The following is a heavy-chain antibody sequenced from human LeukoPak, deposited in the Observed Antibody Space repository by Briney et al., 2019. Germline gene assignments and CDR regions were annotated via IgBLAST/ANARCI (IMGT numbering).Heavy chain of an antibody. D-gene: IGHD3-16*01. J-gene: IGHJ4*02. CDR2: INHSGST. V-gene: IGHV4-34*01. CDR3: ARLSGFRMGY. CDR1: GGSFSGYY. Sequence: SETLSLTCAVYGGSFSGYYWSWIRQPPGKGLEWIGEINHSGSTNYNPSLKSRVTISVDTSKNQFSLKLSSVTAADTAVYYCARLSGFRMGYWGQGTLVTVSS.